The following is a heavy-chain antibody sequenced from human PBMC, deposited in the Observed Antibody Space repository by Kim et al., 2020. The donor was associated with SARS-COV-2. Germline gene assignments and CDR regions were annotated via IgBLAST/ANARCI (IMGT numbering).Heavy chain of an antibody. D-gene: IGHD3-10*01. J-gene: IGHJ4*02. CDR3: ARSYYGWGY. Sequence: SETLSLTCAVYGGSFSGYYWSWIRQPPGKGLEWIGEINHSGSTNYNPSLKSRVTISVDTSKNQFSLKLSSVTAADTAVYYCARSYYGWGYWGQGTLVTVS. V-gene: IGHV4-34*01. CDR2: INHSGST. CDR1: GGSFSGYY.